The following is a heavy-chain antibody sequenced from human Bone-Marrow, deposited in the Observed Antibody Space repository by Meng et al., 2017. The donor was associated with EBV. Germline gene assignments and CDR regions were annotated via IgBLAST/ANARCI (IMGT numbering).Heavy chain of an antibody. Sequence: QVQLVQSGAEVKKPXXXXXXSCKASGYTFTDYAMNWVRQAPGQGLEWVGWINTNTGKPTYAQGFTGRFVFSLDTSVSKAYLQISSLKAEDTAVYYCARDSSTTWWFDPWGQGSLVTVSS. CDR1: GYTFTDYA. J-gene: IGHJ5*02. D-gene: IGHD2-2*01. CDR3: ARDSSTTWWFDP. V-gene: IGHV7-4-1*02. CDR2: INTNTGKP.